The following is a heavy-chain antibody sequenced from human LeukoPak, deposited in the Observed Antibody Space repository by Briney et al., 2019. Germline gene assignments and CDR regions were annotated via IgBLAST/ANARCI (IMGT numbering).Heavy chain of an antibody. CDR3: ARGPAIDDAFDI. J-gene: IGHJ3*02. D-gene: IGHD5-18*01. CDR1: GSTVGSNY. V-gene: IGHV3-53*01. Sequence: PGGSLRLSWQPSGSTVGSNYMAWARRPPGKGRGWVSVIYSGGSTYYADSVRGRFTISRDNSKNTLYLQVNSLRAEDTAVYYCARGPAIDDAFDIWGQGTMVTVSS. CDR2: IYSGGST.